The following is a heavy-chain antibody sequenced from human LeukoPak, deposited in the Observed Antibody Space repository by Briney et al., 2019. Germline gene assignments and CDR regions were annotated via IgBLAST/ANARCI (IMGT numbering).Heavy chain of an antibody. CDR1: GGSISSGDYY. V-gene: IGHV4-30-4*01. CDR2: IYYSGST. Sequence: SETLSLTCTVSGGSISSGDYYWSWIRQPPGKGLEWIGYIYYSGSTYYNPSLKSRVTISVDTSKNQFSLKLSSVTAADTAVYYCARYSSGWYELNYFDYWGQGTLVTVSS. CDR3: ARYSSGWYELNYFDY. J-gene: IGHJ4*02. D-gene: IGHD6-19*01.